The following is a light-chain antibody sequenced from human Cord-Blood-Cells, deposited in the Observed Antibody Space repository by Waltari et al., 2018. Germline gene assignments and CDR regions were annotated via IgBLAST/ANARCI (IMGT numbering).Light chain of an antibody. CDR1: QSVLYSSNNKNY. CDR2: WAS. V-gene: IGKV4-1*01. CDR3: QQYYSTPYT. J-gene: IGKJ2*01. Sequence: DIVMTQSPDSLAVSLGERATINCKSSQSVLYSSNNKNYLAWYQQKPGQPPKLLIYWASTLSSLLPARFSGSGSGTDFTLTISSLQAEDVAVYYCQQYYSTPYTFGQGTKLEIK.